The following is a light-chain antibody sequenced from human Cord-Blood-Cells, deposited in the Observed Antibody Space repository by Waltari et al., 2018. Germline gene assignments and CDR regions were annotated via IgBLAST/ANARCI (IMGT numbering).Light chain of an antibody. V-gene: IGLV3-19*01. CDR2: GKN. Sequence: SSELTQDPAVSVAFGQTVRITCQGASLRSYYASWYQQKPGQAPVLVIYGKNNRPSGIPGRFSGSSSGNTASLTITGAQAEDEADYYCNSRDSSGNHWVFGGGTKLTVL. CDR1: SLRSYY. CDR3: NSRDSSGNHWV. J-gene: IGLJ3*02.